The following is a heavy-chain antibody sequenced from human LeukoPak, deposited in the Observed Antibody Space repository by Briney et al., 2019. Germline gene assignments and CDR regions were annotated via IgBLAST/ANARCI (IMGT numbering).Heavy chain of an antibody. Sequence: SSETLSLTCTVSGGSISSGSYYWSWIRQPAGKGLEWIGRFYTSGSTNYNPSLKSRVTISVDTSKNQFSLKLSSVTAADTAVYYCAREFLWFGAPSRHNWFDPWGQGTLVTVSS. J-gene: IGHJ5*02. CDR2: FYTSGST. CDR1: GGSISSGSYY. D-gene: IGHD3-10*01. CDR3: AREFLWFGAPSRHNWFDP. V-gene: IGHV4-61*02.